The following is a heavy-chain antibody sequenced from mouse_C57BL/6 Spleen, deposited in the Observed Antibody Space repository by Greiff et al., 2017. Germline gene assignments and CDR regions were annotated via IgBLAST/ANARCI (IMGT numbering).Heavy chain of an antibody. CDR2: IYPGSGST. CDR1: GYTFTSYW. V-gene: IGHV1-55*01. D-gene: IGHD2-5*01. J-gene: IGHJ1*03. CDR3: ARCYSNFGGYFDV. Sequence: QVQLKQPGAELVKPGASVKMSCKASGYTFTSYWITWVKQRPGQGLEWIGDIYPGSGSTNYNEKFKSKATLTVDTSSSTAYMQLSSLTSEDSAVYYCARCYSNFGGYFDVWGTGTTVTVSS.